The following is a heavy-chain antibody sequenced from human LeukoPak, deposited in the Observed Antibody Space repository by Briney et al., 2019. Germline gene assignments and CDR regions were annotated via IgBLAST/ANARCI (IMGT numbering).Heavy chain of an antibody. J-gene: IGHJ4*02. V-gene: IGHV3-23*01. D-gene: IGHD1-26*01. CDR2: ISASIGYT. CDR1: GFTFSNFA. CDR3: AKDYSGSYYNFDY. Sequence: GGSLRLSCAASGFTFSNFAMSWVRQAPGKGLEWVSTISASIGYTYYADSVKGRFTISRDNSKNTLYLQMNSLRAEDTAVYYCAKDYSGSYYNFDYWGQGTLVTDSS.